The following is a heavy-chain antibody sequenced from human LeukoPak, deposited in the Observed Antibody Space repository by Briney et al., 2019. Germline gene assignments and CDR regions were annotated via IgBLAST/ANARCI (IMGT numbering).Heavy chain of an antibody. CDR1: GFTFSSYA. Sequence: GGSLRLSCSASGFTFSSYAMHWLGQAPGKGLAWVAFIRYDRINKYYADSVKGRFTISRDNSKNTVYLQMNSLRPENPAVYYCAKGGDYYGSESYRDGFELWGQGTMVTVSS. CDR2: IRYDRINK. D-gene: IGHD3-10*01. V-gene: IGHV3-30*02. J-gene: IGHJ3*01. CDR3: AKGGDYYGSESYRDGFEL.